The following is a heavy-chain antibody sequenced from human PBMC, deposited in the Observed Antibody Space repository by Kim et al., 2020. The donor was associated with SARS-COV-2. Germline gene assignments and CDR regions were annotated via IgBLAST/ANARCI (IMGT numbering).Heavy chain of an antibody. V-gene: IGHV5-51*01. CDR1: GYTFTYYW. CDR2: IYPDDSDT. J-gene: IGHJ4*02. CDR3: ARRIGNSGIFLFDY. D-gene: IGHD3-10*01. Sequence: GESLKISCRTPGYTFTYYWIAWVRQLPGKGLERMGIIYPDDSDTKYSPSFQGQVTISVDKSIATTYLQWSSLKASDTAIYYCARRIGNSGIFLFDYWGQGTPVTVSS.